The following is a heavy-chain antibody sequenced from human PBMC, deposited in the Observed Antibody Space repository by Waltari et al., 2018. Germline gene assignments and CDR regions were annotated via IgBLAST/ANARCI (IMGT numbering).Heavy chain of an antibody. V-gene: IGHV4-38-2*01. J-gene: IGHJ4*02. CDR1: GYSISSGYY. Sequence: QVQLQESGPGLVKPSETLSLTCAASGYSISSGYYWGWIRQPPGKGLEWIGSIYHSGSTYYNPSLKSRVTISVDTSKNQFSLKLSSVTAADTAVYYCARLRGRQWPDYWGQGTLVTVSS. D-gene: IGHD6-19*01. CDR3: ARLRGRQWPDY. CDR2: IYHSGST.